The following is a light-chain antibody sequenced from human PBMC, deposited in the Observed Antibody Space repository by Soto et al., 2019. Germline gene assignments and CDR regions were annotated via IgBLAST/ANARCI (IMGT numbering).Light chain of an antibody. V-gene: IGKV3-11*01. Sequence: EIVLTQSPATLSLSPGERATLSCRASQSVSSYLAWYQQKPGQAPRLLIYDASNRATGIPARFRGSGSGTDFNLTISSLEPEDFAVYYCQQRSNWPPWTFGQGNKVEIK. CDR1: QSVSSY. CDR2: DAS. J-gene: IGKJ1*01. CDR3: QQRSNWPPWT.